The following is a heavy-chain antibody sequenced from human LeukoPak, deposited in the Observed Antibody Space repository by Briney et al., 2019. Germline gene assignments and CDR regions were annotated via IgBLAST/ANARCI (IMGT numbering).Heavy chain of an antibody. CDR1: GYNFATEW. J-gene: IGHJ3*01. CDR3: ARPNITSYYDSRGYDAFDV. V-gene: IGHV5-51*01. D-gene: IGHD3-22*01. Sequence: GESLKISCKASGYNFATEWIGWVRQMPGKSLEWMGSNYPGDSYTRYSPSFQGQVTISADKSVSIAYLQWSSLKASDTAMYYCARPNITSYYDSRGYDAFDVWGQGTMVIVSP. CDR2: NYPGDSYT.